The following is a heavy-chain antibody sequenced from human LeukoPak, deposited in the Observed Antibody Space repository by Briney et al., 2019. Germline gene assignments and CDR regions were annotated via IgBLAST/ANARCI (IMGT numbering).Heavy chain of an antibody. J-gene: IGHJ6*04. CDR2: ITNSGRDA. Sequence: GGSLRLSCAASGFTFSGHYMTWIRQAPGKGLEWVPYITNSGRDADYSDSVRGRFTTSRDNAKNSLYLQMNSLRPEDTAIYYCGRGHFGLDVWGKGTTVTVSS. V-gene: IGHV3-11*06. CDR1: GFTFSGHY. CDR3: GRGHFGLDV.